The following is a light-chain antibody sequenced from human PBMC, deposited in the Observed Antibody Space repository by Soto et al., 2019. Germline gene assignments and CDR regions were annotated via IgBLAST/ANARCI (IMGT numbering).Light chain of an antibody. J-gene: IGKJ4*01. Sequence: EIVLTQSPATLSLSPGERATLSCRASQSVSSHLAWYQQKPGQAPRLLIYDASNRATGIPARFSGSGSGTDFTHTISSLEPEDLAVYYCQQRRNWPPSTFCGGTKVEMK. V-gene: IGKV3-11*01. CDR1: QSVSSH. CDR3: QQRRNWPPST. CDR2: DAS.